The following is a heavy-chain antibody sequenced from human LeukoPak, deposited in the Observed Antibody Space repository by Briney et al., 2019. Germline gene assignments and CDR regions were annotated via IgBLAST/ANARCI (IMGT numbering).Heavy chain of an antibody. CDR1: GYSISSGYY. J-gene: IGHJ3*02. D-gene: IGHD2-21*02. CDR2: IFYSGST. V-gene: IGHV4-61*05. CDR3: AGAYCGGDCYSGRAFDI. Sequence: SETLSLTCTVSGYSISSGYYWGWIRQPPGKGLEWIGYIFYSGSTNYNPSLKSRVTISIEKSKNQFSLKLSSVTAADTAVYYCAGAYCGGDCYSGRAFDIWGQGTMVTVSS.